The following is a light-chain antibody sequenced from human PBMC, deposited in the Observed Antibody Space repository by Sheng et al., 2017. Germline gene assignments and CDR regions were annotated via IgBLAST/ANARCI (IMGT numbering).Light chain of an antibody. Sequence: EIVLTQSPATLSLSPGERATLSCRASQSVSKYLAWYQHKPGQGPRLVISDASNRATGIPDRFSGSGSGTDFTLTISRLEPEDFAVYYCQQYGSSPITFGQGTRLEIK. V-gene: IGKV3-20*01. CDR1: QSVSKY. CDR2: DAS. J-gene: IGKJ5*01. CDR3: QQYGSSPIT.